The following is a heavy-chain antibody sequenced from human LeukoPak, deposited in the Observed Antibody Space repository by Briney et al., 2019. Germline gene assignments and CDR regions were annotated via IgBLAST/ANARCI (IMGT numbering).Heavy chain of an antibody. CDR3: ARRRVTSSSSGGWFDP. J-gene: IGHJ5*02. Sequence: SETLSLTCTVSGGSISSYYWSWIRQPPGKGLEWIGYIYYSGSTNYNPSLKSRVTISVDTSKNQFSLKLSSVTAADTAVYYCARRRVTSSSSGGWFDPWGQGTLVTVSS. CDR1: GGSISSYY. CDR2: IYYSGST. D-gene: IGHD6-6*01. V-gene: IGHV4-59*12.